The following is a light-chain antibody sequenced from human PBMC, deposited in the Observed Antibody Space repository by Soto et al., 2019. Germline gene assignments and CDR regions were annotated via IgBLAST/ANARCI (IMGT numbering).Light chain of an antibody. CDR2: KAS. V-gene: IGKV1-5*03. CDR3: QQYGSSPPWT. J-gene: IGKJ1*01. CDR1: QSLSSW. Sequence: IQLTQSPSTLSASVGDRVTITCRASQSLSSWLAWYQQKPGKAPKLLISKASSLESGVPSRFRGSGSGTDFTLTISRLEPEDFAVYYCQQYGSSPPWTFGQGTKVDIK.